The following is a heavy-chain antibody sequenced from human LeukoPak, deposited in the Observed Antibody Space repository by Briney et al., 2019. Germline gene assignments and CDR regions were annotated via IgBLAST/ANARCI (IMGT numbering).Heavy chain of an antibody. CDR1: GFTFSSYE. CDR2: ISSSGRSI. CDR3: ARDDSAWYAY. V-gene: IGHV3-48*03. Sequence: GGSLRLSCAASGFTFSSYEMNWVRQAPGKGLEWASYISSSGRSIYYADSVKGRFTISRDNAKNSLYLQMNSLRAEDTAVYYCARDDSAWYAYWGPGTLVTVSS. D-gene: IGHD6-19*01. J-gene: IGHJ4*02.